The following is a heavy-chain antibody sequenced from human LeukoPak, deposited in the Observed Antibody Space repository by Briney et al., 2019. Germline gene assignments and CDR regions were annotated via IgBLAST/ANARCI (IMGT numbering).Heavy chain of an antibody. D-gene: IGHD3-10*01. CDR3: ARDLSYGSGSQRNSGRVGFDP. V-gene: IGHV4-34*01. CDR1: GGSFSGYY. CDR2: INHSGST. J-gene: IGHJ5*02. Sequence: SETLSLTCAVYGGSFSGYYWSWIRQPPGKGLEWIGEINHSGSTNYNPSLKSRVAISVDTSKNQFSLKLSSVTAADTAVYYCARDLSYGSGSQRNSGRVGFDPWGQGTLVTVSS.